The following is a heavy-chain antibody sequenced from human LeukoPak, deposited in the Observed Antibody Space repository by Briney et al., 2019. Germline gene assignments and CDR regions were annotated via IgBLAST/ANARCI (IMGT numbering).Heavy chain of an antibody. CDR2: ISGSGGST. CDR1: GFTISGYA. J-gene: IGHJ4*02. V-gene: IGHV3-23*01. Sequence: GGSLRLSCAASGFTISGYAMSWVRQAPGKGLEWVSAISGSGGSTYYADSVKGRFTISRDNSKNTLYLQMNSLRAEDTAVYYCAKVPQMGGSNYFDYWGQGTLVTVSS. CDR3: AKVPQMGGSNYFDY. D-gene: IGHD1-26*01.